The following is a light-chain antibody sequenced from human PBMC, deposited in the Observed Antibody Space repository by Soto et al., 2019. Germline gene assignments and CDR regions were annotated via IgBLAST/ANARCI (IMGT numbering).Light chain of an antibody. V-gene: IGKV3-15*01. CDR1: QSIGDT. Sequence: EIVMTQSAATLSGSPGGRATLSCGASQSIGDTLAWYQQKPGQAPRLLIYGASSRVTGFPARFSGSLYGTDFNLTISSLQSDDFAVYYCQQYGSAPPPFGQGTRLEIK. CDR3: QQYGSAPPP. J-gene: IGKJ5*01. CDR2: GAS.